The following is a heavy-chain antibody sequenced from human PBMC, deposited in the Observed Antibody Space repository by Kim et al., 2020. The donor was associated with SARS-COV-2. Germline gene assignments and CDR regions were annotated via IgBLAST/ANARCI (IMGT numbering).Heavy chain of an antibody. Sequence: EPGKDRSTRSRDNSKNTLYLQMNSMRSEATAVYYCAKDIHLESEGYYFDYWGQGTLVTVSP. CDR3: AKDIHLESEGYYFDY. V-gene: IGHV3-23*01. J-gene: IGHJ4*02. D-gene: IGHD5-18*01.